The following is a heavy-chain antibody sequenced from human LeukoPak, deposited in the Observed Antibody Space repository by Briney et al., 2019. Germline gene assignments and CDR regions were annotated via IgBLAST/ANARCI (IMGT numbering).Heavy chain of an antibody. CDR1: GYTFTAYY. D-gene: IGHD3-22*01. J-gene: IGHJ4*02. CDR3: ARGRDYYDSEVDY. Sequence: ASVKVSCKASGYTFTAYYMHWVRQAPGQGLEWMGWINPNTGGTNYAQKFQGRVTVTRDTSISTAYMELSRLRSDDTAVYYCARGRDYYDSEVDYWGQGTLVTVSS. CDR2: INPNTGGT. V-gene: IGHV1-2*02.